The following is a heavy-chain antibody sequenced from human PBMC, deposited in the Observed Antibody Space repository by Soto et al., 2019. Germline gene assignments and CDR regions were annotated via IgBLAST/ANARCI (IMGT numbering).Heavy chain of an antibody. CDR2: IYSSGTT. J-gene: IGHJ5*01. CDR1: GGSISNYY. V-gene: IGHV4-4*07. Sequence: TSETLSLTCTVSGGSISNYYWTWIRQPAGKGLEWIGRIYSSGTTNYNPSLKSRVTMSVDTSKNQFSLKLSSVTAADTALYYCAGQTTYSSSWYDYWGHGTLVTVAS. CDR3: AGQTTYSSSWYDY. D-gene: IGHD6-13*01.